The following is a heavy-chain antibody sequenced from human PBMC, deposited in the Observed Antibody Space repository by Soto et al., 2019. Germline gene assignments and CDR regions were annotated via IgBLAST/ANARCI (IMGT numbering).Heavy chain of an antibody. V-gene: IGHV1-8*01. CDR2: MNPNSGNT. Sequence: QVQLVQSGAEVKKPGASVKVSCKASGYTFTSYDINWVRQATGQGLEWMGWMNPNSGNTGYAQKFQGRVTMTRNTSISTAYMELSSLRSEDTAVYYCARARRTSEVLRYFESYYYYMDVWGKGTTVTVSS. CDR1: GYTFTSYD. D-gene: IGHD3-9*01. J-gene: IGHJ6*03. CDR3: ARARRTSEVLRYFESYYYYMDV.